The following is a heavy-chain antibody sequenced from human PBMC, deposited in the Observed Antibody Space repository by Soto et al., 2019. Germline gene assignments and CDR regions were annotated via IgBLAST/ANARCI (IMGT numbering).Heavy chain of an antibody. CDR1: GYTFTNYY. CDR3: ARGTGSSWFDP. Sequence: QVQLVQSGAEVKNPGASLKVSCKASGYTFTNYYMHWVRQAPGQGLEWMGWINPKSGGTNYAQSCQGRVTMTRDTSISTVYMELSRLTSDDTAVYYCARGTGSSWFDPWGQGTLVTVPS. D-gene: IGHD3-10*01. CDR2: INPKSGGT. V-gene: IGHV1-2*02. J-gene: IGHJ5*02.